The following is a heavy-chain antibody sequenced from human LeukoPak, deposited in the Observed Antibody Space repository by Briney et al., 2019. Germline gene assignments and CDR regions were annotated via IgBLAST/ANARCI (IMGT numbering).Heavy chain of an antibody. CDR3: ARDLTYYYDSSGAP. CDR2: INPNSGGT. Sequence: ASVKVSCKASGYTFTGYYMHWVRQAPGQGLEWMGWINPNSGGTNYAQKFQGRVTMTRDTSISTAYMELSRLRSDDTAVYYCARDLTYYYDSSGAPWGQGTLVTVSS. J-gene: IGHJ5*02. CDR1: GYTFTGYY. V-gene: IGHV1-2*02. D-gene: IGHD3-22*01.